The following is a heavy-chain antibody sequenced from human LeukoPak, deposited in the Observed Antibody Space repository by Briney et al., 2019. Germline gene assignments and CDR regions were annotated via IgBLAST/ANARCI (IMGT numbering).Heavy chain of an antibody. V-gene: IGHV3-33*06. Sequence: GGSLRLSCAASGSTFSSYGMHWVRQAPGKGLEWVAVIWYDGSNKYYADSVKGRFTISRDNSKNTLYLQMNSLRAEDTAVYYCAKDRDYYDSSGYFDYWGQGTLVTVSS. D-gene: IGHD3-22*01. CDR3: AKDRDYYDSSGYFDY. CDR1: GSTFSSYG. J-gene: IGHJ4*02. CDR2: IWYDGSNK.